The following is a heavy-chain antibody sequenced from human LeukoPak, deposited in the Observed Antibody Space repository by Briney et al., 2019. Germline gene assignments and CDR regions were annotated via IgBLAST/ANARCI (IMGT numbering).Heavy chain of an antibody. Sequence: GGSLRLSCAASRFTFSSYGMHWVRQAPGKGLEWVSAISGSGGSTYYADSVKGRFTISRDNSKNTLYLQMNSLRAEDTAVYYCAKDTDYYDSSGYYGYWGQGTLVTVSS. CDR1: RFTFSSYG. D-gene: IGHD3-22*01. J-gene: IGHJ4*02. CDR2: ISGSGGST. CDR3: AKDTDYYDSSGYYGY. V-gene: IGHV3-23*01.